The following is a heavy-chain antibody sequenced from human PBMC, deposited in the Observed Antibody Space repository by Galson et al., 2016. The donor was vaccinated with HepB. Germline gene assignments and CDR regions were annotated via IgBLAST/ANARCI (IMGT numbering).Heavy chain of an antibody. CDR3: ARLFRTQRTIDW. J-gene: IGHJ4*02. CDR2: IFYTGST. CDR1: GGSISSSSYF. D-gene: IGHD2-2*01. Sequence: SETLSLTCTVSGGSISSSSYFWGWIRQPPGKGLEWIGSIFYTGSTFYNPSLKSRVTISVDTSKNQFSLKLSSVTAADTTVYYCARLFRTQRTIDWWGQGTLVTVSS. V-gene: IGHV4-39*01.